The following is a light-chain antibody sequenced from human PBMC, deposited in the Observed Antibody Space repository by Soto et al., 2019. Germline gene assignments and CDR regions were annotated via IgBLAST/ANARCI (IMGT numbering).Light chain of an antibody. CDR2: SNN. CDR1: SSNIGSNT. J-gene: IGLJ2*01. V-gene: IGLV1-44*01. CDR3: AAWDDSLNGVV. Sequence: QSVLTQPPSESGTPGQRVTISCSGSSSNIGSNTVNWYQQLPGTAPKLLIYSNNQRPSGVPDRFSGSKSGTSASLAISGLQPEDEADYYCAAWDDSLNGVVFGGGTKLTVL.